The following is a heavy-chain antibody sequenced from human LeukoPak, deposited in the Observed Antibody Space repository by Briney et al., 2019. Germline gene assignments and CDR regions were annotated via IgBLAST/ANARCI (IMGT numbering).Heavy chain of an antibody. CDR1: GFTVSSND. J-gene: IGHJ5*02. V-gene: IGHV3-53*01. Sequence: GGSLRLSCEASGFTVSSNDMSWVRQAPGKGLEWVSVIYSGGSTDYTDSVMGRFTISRDNSKNTLHLQMNSLRAEDTAVYFCARGPRGFDPWGQGTLVTVSS. CDR2: IYSGGST. CDR3: ARGPRGFDP.